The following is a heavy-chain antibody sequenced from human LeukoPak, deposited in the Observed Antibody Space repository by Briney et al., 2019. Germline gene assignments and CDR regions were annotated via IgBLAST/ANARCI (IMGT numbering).Heavy chain of an antibody. Sequence: GGSLRLSCVASGFSFNNFGMSWVRQAPGKGLEWVSSISGTGGSTHYADSVKGRFTISRDNSKNTLYLQMNSLRAGDTAIYYCAKSSYYDSSGFYREYYFDYWGQGTLVPVSS. J-gene: IGHJ4*02. CDR3: AKSSYYDSSGFYREYYFDY. D-gene: IGHD3-22*01. CDR2: ISGTGGST. V-gene: IGHV3-23*01. CDR1: GFSFNNFG.